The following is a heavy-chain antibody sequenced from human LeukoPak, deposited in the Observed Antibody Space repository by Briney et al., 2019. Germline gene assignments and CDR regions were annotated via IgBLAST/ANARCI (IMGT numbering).Heavy chain of an antibody. V-gene: IGHV1-18*01. CDR1: GYTFTNYG. Sequence: ASVKVSCKTSGYTFTNYGITWVRQAPGQGLEWMGWISAYNGNTNYAQKLQGRVTMTTDTSTSTAYMDLRSLRSDDTAVYYCARDIITMFRGAPGGYWGQGTLVIVSS. J-gene: IGHJ4*02. CDR3: ARDIITMFRGAPGGY. D-gene: IGHD3-10*01. CDR2: ISAYNGNT.